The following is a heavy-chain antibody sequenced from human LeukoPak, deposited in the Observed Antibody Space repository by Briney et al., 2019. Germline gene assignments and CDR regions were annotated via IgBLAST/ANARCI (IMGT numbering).Heavy chain of an antibody. CDR2: IYYSGST. CDR3: ARVDGSGWYGHY. CDR1: GGSISSYY. Sequence: PLETLSLTCTVSGGSISSYYWSWIRQPPGKGLEWIGYIYYSGSTNYNPSLKSRVTISVDTSKNQFSLKLSSVTAADTAVHYCARVDGSGWYGHYWGKGTLVTVSS. J-gene: IGHJ4*02. V-gene: IGHV4-59*01. D-gene: IGHD6-19*01.